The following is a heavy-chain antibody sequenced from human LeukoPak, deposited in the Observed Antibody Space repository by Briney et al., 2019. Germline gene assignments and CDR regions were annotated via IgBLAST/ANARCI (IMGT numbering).Heavy chain of an antibody. CDR1: GYTFTGYY. CDR2: INPNSGGT. V-gene: IGHV1-2*02. J-gene: IGHJ5*02. Sequence: ASVKVSCKASGYTFTGYYMHWVRQAPGQGLEWMGWINPNSGGTNYAQKLQGRVTMTTDTSTSTAYMELRSLRSDDTAVYYCARDPHTELGEWWKSWFDPWGQGTLVTVSS. CDR3: ARDPHTELGEWWKSWFDP. D-gene: IGHD2-15*01.